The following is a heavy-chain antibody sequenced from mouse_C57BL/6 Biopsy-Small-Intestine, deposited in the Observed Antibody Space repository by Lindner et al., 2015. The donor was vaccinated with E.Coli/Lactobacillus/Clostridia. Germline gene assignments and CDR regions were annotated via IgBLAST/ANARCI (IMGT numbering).Heavy chain of an antibody. D-gene: IGHD2-3*01. CDR2: INPRSGGA. V-gene: IGHV1-42*01. Sequence: VQLQESGPELVKPGASVKISCKASGYSFTGYYMEWVKQSPEKSLDWIGEINPRSGGATYNQKFKAKATLTVDTSSSTAYMQLKSLTSEDSAVYYCARRGGYSDNFDYWGQGTTLTVSS. CDR1: GYSFTGYY. J-gene: IGHJ2*01. CDR3: ARRGGYSDNFDY.